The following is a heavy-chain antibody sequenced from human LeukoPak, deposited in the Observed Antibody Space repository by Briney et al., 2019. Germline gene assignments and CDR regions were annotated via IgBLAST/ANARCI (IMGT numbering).Heavy chain of an antibody. V-gene: IGHV3-74*01. D-gene: IGHD6-6*01. Sequence: GGSLRLSCAASGFTFSSYWMHWVRQAPGKGLVWVSRINSDGSSTSYADSVKGRFTISRDNAKNSLYLQMNSLRAEDTAVYYCASDRIPYSSSSLKAAFDIRGQGTMVTVSS. CDR3: ASDRIPYSSSSLKAAFDI. J-gene: IGHJ3*02. CDR1: GFTFSSYW. CDR2: INSDGSST.